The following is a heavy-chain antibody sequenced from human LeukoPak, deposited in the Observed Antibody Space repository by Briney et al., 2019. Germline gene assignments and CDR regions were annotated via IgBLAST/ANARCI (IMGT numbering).Heavy chain of an antibody. D-gene: IGHD6-19*01. J-gene: IGHJ5*02. V-gene: IGHV4-39*02. CDR1: GGSISSSSYY. CDR3: ARELAVAPNWFGP. CDR2: IYYSGST. Sequence: SETLSLTCTVSGGSISSSSYYWGWIRQPPGKGLEWIGSIYYSGSTYYNPSLRSRVTISVDTSKNQFSLKLSSVTAADTAVYYCARELAVAPNWFGPWGQGTLVTVSS.